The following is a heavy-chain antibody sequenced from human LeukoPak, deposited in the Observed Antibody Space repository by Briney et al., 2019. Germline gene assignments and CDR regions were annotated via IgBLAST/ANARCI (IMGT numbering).Heavy chain of an antibody. J-gene: IGHJ6*03. V-gene: IGHV3-49*04. D-gene: IGHD3-16*01. CDR3: TRIFGYYYFYMDV. CDR1: GFTFGDYA. CDR2: IRTEDYDGAT. Sequence: GGSLRLSCAASGFTFGDYAMSWVRQAPGKGLEWVGFIRTEDYDGATDYGASVKGRSTISRDDSKNIAYLQMNSLNTEDTGIYFCTRIFGYYYFYMDVWGKGTTVIVSS.